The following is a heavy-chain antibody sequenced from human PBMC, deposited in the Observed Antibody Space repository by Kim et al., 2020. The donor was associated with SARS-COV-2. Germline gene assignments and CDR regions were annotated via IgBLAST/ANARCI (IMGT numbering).Heavy chain of an antibody. J-gene: IGHJ4*02. V-gene: IGHV1-3*01. CDR3: ARSRILTTVTTTPIGY. CDR1: GYTFTSYA. CDR2: INAGNGNT. Sequence: ASVKVSCKASGYTFTSYAMHWVCQAPGQRLEWMGWINAGNGNTKYSQKFQGRVTITRDTSASTAYMELSSLRSEDTAVYYCARSRILTTVTTTPIGYWGQGTLVTVSS. D-gene: IGHD4-17*01.